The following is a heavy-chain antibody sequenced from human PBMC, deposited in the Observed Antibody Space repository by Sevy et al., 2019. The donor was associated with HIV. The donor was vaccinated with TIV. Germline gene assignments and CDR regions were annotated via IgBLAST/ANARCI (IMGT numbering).Heavy chain of an antibody. D-gene: IGHD1-26*01. V-gene: IGHV3-23*01. J-gene: IGHJ4*01. CDR1: GFTFSSYA. CDR2: ISYNGVGT. CDR3: ARGKFLVWEQPPPFDC. Sequence: GGSLRLSCAASGFTFSSYAMSWVRQAPGKGPEWVSGISYNGVGTYYVDSVKGRFTISRDNSKNTLYLQMNSLRVEDTATYYCARGKFLVWEQPPPFDCWGQGTLVTVSS.